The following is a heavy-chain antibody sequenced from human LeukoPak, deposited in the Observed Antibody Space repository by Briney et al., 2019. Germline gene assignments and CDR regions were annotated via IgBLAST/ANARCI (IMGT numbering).Heavy chain of an antibody. J-gene: IGHJ4*02. V-gene: IGHV3-23*01. Sequence: PGGSLRLSCAASGFTFSTYAMSWVRQAPGKGLEWVSLISGSGGSTCYADSVKGRFTISRDNGKNTLSLQMNSLRAEDTALYYCAKERLTTTTFDSWGRGTLVTVSS. CDR2: ISGSGGST. D-gene: IGHD4-11*01. CDR1: GFTFSTYA. CDR3: AKERLTTTTFDS.